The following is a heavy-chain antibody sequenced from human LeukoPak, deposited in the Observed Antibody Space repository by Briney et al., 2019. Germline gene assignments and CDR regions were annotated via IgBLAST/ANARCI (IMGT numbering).Heavy chain of an antibody. CDR2: VPYDGSNK. D-gene: IGHD3-10*01. V-gene: IGHV3-30*02. J-gene: IGHJ4*02. CDR1: GFTFRNYG. CDR3: ATATYYYASGSHYCFHY. Sequence: PGGSLRLSCAASGFTFRNYGMHWVRQAPGKGLEWVAFVPYDGSNKDYTDSVKGRFTISRDNSENSLYLQMNSLRAEDTAVYYCATATYYYASGSHYCFHYWGQGTLVTVSS.